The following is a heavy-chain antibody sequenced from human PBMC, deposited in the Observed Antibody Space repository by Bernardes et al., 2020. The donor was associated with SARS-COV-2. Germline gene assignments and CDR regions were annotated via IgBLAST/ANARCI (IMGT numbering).Heavy chain of an antibody. CDR3: ASGPYYDILTGYYFTRVSLAFDY. CDR2: ISSSGSTI. J-gene: IGHJ4*02. Sequence: GGSLRLSCAAPGFTFSSYEMNWVRQAPGKGLEWVSYISSSGSTIYYADSVKGRFTISRDNAKNSLYLQMNSLRAEDTAVYYCASGPYYDILTGYYFTRVSLAFDYWGQGTLVTVSS. D-gene: IGHD3-9*01. V-gene: IGHV3-48*03. CDR1: GFTFSSYE.